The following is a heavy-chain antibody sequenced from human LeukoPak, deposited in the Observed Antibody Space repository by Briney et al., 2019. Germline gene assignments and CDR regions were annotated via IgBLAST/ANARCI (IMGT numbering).Heavy chain of an antibody. D-gene: IGHD4-17*01. CDR1: GGSISSSSYY. CDR2: IYYSGST. CDR3: ARSLTYYGDYGDAAFDI. V-gene: IGHV4-39*07. Sequence: TSSETLSLTCTVSGGSISSSSYYWGWIRQPPGKGLEWIGSIYYSGSTYYNPSLKSRVTISVDTSKNQFSLKLSSVTAADTAVYYCARSLTYYGDYGDAAFDIWGQGTMVTVSS. J-gene: IGHJ3*02.